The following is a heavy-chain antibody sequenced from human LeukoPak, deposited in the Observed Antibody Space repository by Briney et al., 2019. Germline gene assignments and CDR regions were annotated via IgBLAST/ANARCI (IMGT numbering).Heavy chain of an antibody. V-gene: IGHV7-4-1*02. CDR2: INTNTGNP. CDR3: ARGVQLWLRKYYMDV. Sequence: ASVKDSCKASGYTFTSYAMNWVRQAPGQGLEWMGWINTNTGNPTYAQGFTGRFVFSLDTSVSTAYLQISSLKAEDTAVYYCARGVQLWLRKYYMDVWGKGTTVTVSS. D-gene: IGHD5-18*01. J-gene: IGHJ6*03. CDR1: GYTFTSYA.